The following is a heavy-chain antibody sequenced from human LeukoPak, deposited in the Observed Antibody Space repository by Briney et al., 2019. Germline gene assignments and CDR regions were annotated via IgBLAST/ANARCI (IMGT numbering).Heavy chain of an antibody. CDR1: GFTFSSYS. D-gene: IGHD2-15*01. CDR3: AREDRGGSSLGL. V-gene: IGHV3-21*01. Sequence: GRSLRLSCAASGFTFSSYSMNWVRQAPGQGLEWVSSISSSSSYIYYADSVKGRFTISRDNAKNSLYLQMDSLRGEDTAVYYCAREDRGGSSLGLWGRRTLVTVSS. CDR2: ISSSSSYI. J-gene: IGHJ2*01.